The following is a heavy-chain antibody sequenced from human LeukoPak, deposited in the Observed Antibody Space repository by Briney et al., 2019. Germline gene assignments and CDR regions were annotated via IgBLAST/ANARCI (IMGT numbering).Heavy chain of an antibody. CDR3: AKLLYGSWMYHFDC. V-gene: IGHV3-23*01. CDR2: IIDSGGGT. D-gene: IGHD3-10*01. J-gene: IGHJ4*02. Sequence: GGSLRLSCATSGFTFSSYAMSWVRQAPGKGLAWVSTIIDSGGGTYYADSVKGRFTISRDNSKNTLYLQMDSLRADDTAVYYCAKLLYGSWMYHFDCWGQGTLVTVSS. CDR1: GFTFSSYA.